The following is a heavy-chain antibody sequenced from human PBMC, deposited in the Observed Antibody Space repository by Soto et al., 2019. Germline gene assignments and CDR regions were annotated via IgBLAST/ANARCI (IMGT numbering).Heavy chain of an antibody. D-gene: IGHD6-6*01. CDR1: GFTFSSYW. CDR2: IKQDGSEK. V-gene: IGHV3-7*01. Sequence: GGSLRLSCAASGFTFSSYWMSWVRQAPGKGLEWVANIKQDGSEKYYVDSVKGRFTISRDNAKNSLYLQMNSLRAEDTAVYYCASGGFIVYQLVGSFDYWGQGT. CDR3: ASGGFIVYQLVGSFDY. J-gene: IGHJ4*02.